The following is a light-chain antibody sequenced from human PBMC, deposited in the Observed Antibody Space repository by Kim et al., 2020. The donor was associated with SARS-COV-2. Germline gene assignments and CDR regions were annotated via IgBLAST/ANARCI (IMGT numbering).Light chain of an antibody. V-gene: IGLV2-8*01. CDR2: AVN. Sequence: VHIPCTGTSSGIGCYHQCFWDQYHPGKAPKLMSYAVNKRPSGVPDPFSGSKSGNTGPLTVSGLQAEDEATYYCSSHAGNNFPFVFGAGTKVTVL. J-gene: IGLJ1*01. CDR1: SSGIGCYHQ. CDR3: SSHAGNNFPFV.